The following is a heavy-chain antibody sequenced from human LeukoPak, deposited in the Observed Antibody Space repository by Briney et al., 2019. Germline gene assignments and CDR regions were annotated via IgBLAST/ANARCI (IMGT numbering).Heavy chain of an antibody. Sequence: PGGSLRLSCAASGFTFSSYGMHWVRQAPGKGLEWVAVIWYDGSNKYYADSVKGRFTISRDNSKNTLYLQMNSLRAEDTAVYYCARVITYYYDSSGETDYWGQGTLVTVSS. CDR1: GFTFSSYG. J-gene: IGHJ4*02. CDR2: IWYDGSNK. CDR3: ARVITYYYDSSGETDY. V-gene: IGHV3-33*01. D-gene: IGHD3-22*01.